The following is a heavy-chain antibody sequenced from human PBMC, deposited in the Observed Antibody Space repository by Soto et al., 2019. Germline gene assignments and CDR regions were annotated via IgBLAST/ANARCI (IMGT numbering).Heavy chain of an antibody. CDR2: IYYSGST. CDR1: GGSISSYY. CDR3: GRDYDFWIGSLGGWFDP. V-gene: IGHV4-59*01. Sequence: SDTLSLTCTASGGSISSYYWSWIRQPPGKGLEWIGYIYYSGSTNYNPSLKSRVTISVDTSKNQFSLKLSSVTAADTAVYYCGRDYDFWIGSLGGWFDPWGQGTLVTVSS. D-gene: IGHD3-3*01. J-gene: IGHJ5*02.